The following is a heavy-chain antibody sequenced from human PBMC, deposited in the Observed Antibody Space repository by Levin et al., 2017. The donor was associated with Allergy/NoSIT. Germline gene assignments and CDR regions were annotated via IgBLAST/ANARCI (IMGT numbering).Heavy chain of an antibody. J-gene: IGHJ6*03. CDR3: ARVTAVTRDFDWFTRASYFYYVDV. CDR1: GESLGGYY. CDR2: INDSGNT. D-gene: IGHD3-9*01. V-gene: IGHV4-34*01. Sequence: PGGSLRLSCAVYGESLGGYYWTWIWQPPGKGLEWIGEINDSGNTNYNPSLESRVTISIDTSKNQFSLKLTSVTAADTAVYYCARVTAVTRDFDWFTRASYFYYVDVWGKGTTVTVSS.